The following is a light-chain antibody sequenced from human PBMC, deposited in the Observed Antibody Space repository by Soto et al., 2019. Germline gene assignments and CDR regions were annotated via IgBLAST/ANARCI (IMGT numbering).Light chain of an antibody. J-gene: IGKJ5*01. CDR2: AAS. V-gene: IGKV1-39*01. CDR3: QQSYTTPIT. Sequence: DIPMTQSPSSLSASVGDRVTITCRASQSISTYLNWYQQKPGKAPKLLIYAASSLQSGVPSRFSGSGSGTDFTLNISSLQPADLATYYCQQSYTTPITFGQGTRLETK. CDR1: QSISTY.